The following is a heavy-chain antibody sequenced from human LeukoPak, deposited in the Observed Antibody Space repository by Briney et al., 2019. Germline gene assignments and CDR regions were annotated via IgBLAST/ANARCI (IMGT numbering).Heavy chain of an antibody. CDR2: IKQDGSEK. J-gene: IGHJ4*02. D-gene: IGHD3-10*01. V-gene: IGHV3-7*03. CDR1: GFTFSSYW. CDR3: ARDDYYYGSGSYYKGLDY. Sequence: TGGSLRLSCADSGFTFSSYWMSWVRQAPGKGLEWVANIKQDGSEKYYVDSVKGRFTISRDNAKNSLYLQMNSLRAEDTAVYYCARDDYYYGSGSYYKGLDYWGQGTLVTVSS.